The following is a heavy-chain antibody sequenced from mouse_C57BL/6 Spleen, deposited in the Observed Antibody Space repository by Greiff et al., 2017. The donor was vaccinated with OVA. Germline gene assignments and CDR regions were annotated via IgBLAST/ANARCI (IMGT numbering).Heavy chain of an antibody. J-gene: IGHJ2*01. D-gene: IGHD1-2*01. V-gene: IGHV8-8*01. Sequence: QVTLKVSGPGILQPSQTLSLTCSFSGFSLSTFGMGVGWIRQPSGKGLEWLAHIWWDDDKYYNPALKSRLTNAKDTPKNQVFLKIAHVDTADTATYYCARKGLDYYFDYWGQGTTLTVSS. CDR2: IWWDDDK. CDR1: GFSLSTFGMG. CDR3: ARKGLDYYFDY.